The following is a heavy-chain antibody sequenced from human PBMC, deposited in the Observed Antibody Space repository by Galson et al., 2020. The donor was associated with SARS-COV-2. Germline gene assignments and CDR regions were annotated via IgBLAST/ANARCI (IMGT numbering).Heavy chain of an antibody. CDR3: ARDTGGKFDP. CDR2: ISYDGSNK. CDR1: GFTFSSYA. J-gene: IGHJ5*02. V-gene: IGHV3-30*04. Sequence: QLGESLKISCAASGFTFSSYAMHWVRQAPVKGLEWVAVISYDGSNKYYADSVKGRFTISRDNSKNTLYLQMNSLRAEDTAVYYCARDTGGKFDPWGQGTLVTVSS.